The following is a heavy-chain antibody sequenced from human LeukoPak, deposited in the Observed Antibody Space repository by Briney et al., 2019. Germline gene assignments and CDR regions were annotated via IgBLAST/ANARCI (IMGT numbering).Heavy chain of an antibody. CDR2: ISTSSDNT. CDR3: ARDKDHAFDI. Sequence: ASVKVSRKASGYTFTGYYMHWVRQAPGQGLEWMGWISTSSDNTNYAQKVQGRITMTTDTSTRTAYMELRSLRSDDTAVYYCARDKDHAFDIWGQGTMVTVSS. J-gene: IGHJ3*02. CDR1: GYTFTGYY. V-gene: IGHV1-18*04.